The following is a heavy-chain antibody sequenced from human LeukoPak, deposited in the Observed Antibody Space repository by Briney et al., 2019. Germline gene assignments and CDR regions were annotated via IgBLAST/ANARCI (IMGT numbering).Heavy chain of an antibody. J-gene: IGHJ4*02. CDR1: GFTFSSYG. V-gene: IGHV3-33*08. CDR2: IWYGGSNK. D-gene: IGHD2-2*01. CDR3: ARGGFTAALDY. Sequence: PGGSLRLSCAASGFTFSSYGMHWVRQAPGKGLEWVAVIWYGGSNKYYADSVKGRFTISRDNSKNTLYLQMNSLRAEDTAVYYCARGGFTAALDYWGQGTLVTVSS.